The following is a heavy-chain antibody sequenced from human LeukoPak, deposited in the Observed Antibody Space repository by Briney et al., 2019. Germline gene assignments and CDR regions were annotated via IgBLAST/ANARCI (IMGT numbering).Heavy chain of an antibody. V-gene: IGHV3-15*01. Sequence: GESLRLSCAGSGFNLSNAWVNWVRQAPGKGPEWVGRIKSKTDGGPIDYAAPVKGRFTISRDDSKNTLDLQMNSLKVEDTAVYYCTSGSVAVRQGIYIWGQGTMVTVSS. J-gene: IGHJ3*02. CDR1: GFNLSNAW. CDR3: TSGSVAVRQGIYI. CDR2: IKSKTDGGPI. D-gene: IGHD2-2*01.